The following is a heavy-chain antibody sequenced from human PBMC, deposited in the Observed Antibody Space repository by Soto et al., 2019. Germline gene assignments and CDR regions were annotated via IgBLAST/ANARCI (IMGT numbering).Heavy chain of an antibody. J-gene: IGHJ6*02. Sequence: GGSLRLSCAASGFTFSDYYMTWIRQAPGKGLEGVSYISSSGSPIYYANSVKGRFTISRDNAKNSLYLQMNSLRAEDTAVYYCARGGQQLHGMDVWGQGTTVTVSS. CDR3: ARGGQQLHGMDV. D-gene: IGHD6-13*01. CDR1: GFTFSDYY. V-gene: IGHV3-11*01. CDR2: ISSSGSPI.